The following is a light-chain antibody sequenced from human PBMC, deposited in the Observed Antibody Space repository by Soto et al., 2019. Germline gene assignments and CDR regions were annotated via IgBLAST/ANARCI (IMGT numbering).Light chain of an antibody. J-gene: IGKJ1*01. CDR2: GAS. Sequence: EIVMTQSPATLSVSPGEGATLSCRASQSVYNNLAWYRQKPGQAPRLLIYGASTRATGVPDRFSGSGSGTDFTLTISSLQSEDFAVYSCQQYSNWPKTFGQGTKVDIK. CDR3: QQYSNWPKT. V-gene: IGKV3-15*01. CDR1: QSVYNN.